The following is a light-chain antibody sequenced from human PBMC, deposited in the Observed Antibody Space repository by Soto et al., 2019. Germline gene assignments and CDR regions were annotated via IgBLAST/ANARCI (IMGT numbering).Light chain of an antibody. CDR3: QQSYSTPWT. CDR1: QSISSY. V-gene: IGKV1-39*01. CDR2: AAS. J-gene: IGKJ1*01. Sequence: DIQMTQSPSSLSASVGDRVTITCRASQSISSYLNWYQQKPGKAPKLLIYAASSLQSGVPSRFSGSGSGTDFTLTIGSLQPEYFATYYCQQSYSTPWTVGQGTKVEIK.